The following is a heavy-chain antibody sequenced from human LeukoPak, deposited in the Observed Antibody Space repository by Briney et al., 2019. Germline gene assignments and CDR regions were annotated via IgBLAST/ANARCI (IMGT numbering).Heavy chain of an antibody. J-gene: IGHJ4*02. V-gene: IGHV3-48*01. Sequence: GGSLRLSCAASGLTISSYSMNWVRQAPGKGLQWVSYISSSSSTIYYADSVKGRFTISRDNAKNSLYLQMNSLRAEDTAVYYCARDPRSRTYYDYVWGSFSGVSFDYWGQGTLVTVSS. D-gene: IGHD3-16*01. CDR3: ARDPRSRTYYDYVWGSFSGVSFDY. CDR2: ISSSSSTI. CDR1: GLTISSYS.